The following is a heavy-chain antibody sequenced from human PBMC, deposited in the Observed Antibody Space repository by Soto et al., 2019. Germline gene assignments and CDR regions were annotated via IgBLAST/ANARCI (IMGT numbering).Heavy chain of an antibody. CDR3: ARLQAAAGDNDHTFDY. CDR1: GYSFTSYW. J-gene: IGHJ4*02. CDR2: LDPSDSYT. Sequence: EVQLVQSGAEVKKPGESLRISCKGSGYSFTSYWISWVRQMPGKGVEGVGRLDPSDSYTNYSPSLQGHLNISADKSISTAYLQWSSLKASDTAMYYCARLQAAAGDNDHTFDYWGQGTLVTVSS. V-gene: IGHV5-10-1*01. D-gene: IGHD6-13*01.